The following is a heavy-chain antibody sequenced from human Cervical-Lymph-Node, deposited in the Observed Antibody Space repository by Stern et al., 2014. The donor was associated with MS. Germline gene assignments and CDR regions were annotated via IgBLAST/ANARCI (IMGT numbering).Heavy chain of an antibody. D-gene: IGHD1-1*01. Sequence: EVQLVESGGGVIQPGGSLRLSCTASGFTVSRDYMTWVLQAPGKGLEWVSLITNVGSTFYTDSGKGRFTISRDDSKNTVYLHMTSLRAEDTAMYYCARDTSSPERSDWWGQGTLVTVSS. CDR3: ARDTSSPERSDW. CDR1: GFTVSRDY. V-gene: IGHV3-53*01. J-gene: IGHJ4*02. CDR2: ITNVGST.